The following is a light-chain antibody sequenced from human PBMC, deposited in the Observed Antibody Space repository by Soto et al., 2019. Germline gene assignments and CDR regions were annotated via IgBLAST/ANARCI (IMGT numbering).Light chain of an antibody. CDR2: EVT. J-gene: IGLJ1*01. CDR1: SSDVGGYNY. V-gene: IGLV2-14*01. Sequence: QSVLTQPASVSGSPGQSMTISCTGTSSDVGGYNYVSWYQQHPGKAPKLMIYEVTNRPSGVSNRFSGSKSGNTASLTISGLPAEDEADYYCSSYTSRSTLVFGTGTKVTV. CDR3: SSYTSRSTLV.